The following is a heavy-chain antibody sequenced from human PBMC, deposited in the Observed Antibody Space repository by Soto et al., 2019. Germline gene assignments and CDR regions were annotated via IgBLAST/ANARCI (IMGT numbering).Heavy chain of an antibody. Sequence: EVQLLESGGGLEQPGGSRRLSCAASGFTFSSYGMCWVRQAPGKGLEWVSVISGSTGQTNYADSVRGRFTIPRDNAQKTKYLQINIVSTEYATVYYCARISDADGHFDSAYQGALVTVSS. CDR1: GFTFSSYG. CDR3: ARISDADGHFDS. J-gene: IGHJ4*02. V-gene: IGHV3-23*01. CDR2: ISGSTGQT.